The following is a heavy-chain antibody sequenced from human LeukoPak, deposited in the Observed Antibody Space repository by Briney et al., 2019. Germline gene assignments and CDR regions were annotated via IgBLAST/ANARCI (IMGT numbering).Heavy chain of an antibody. CDR1: GFTFNNYT. D-gene: IGHD2-21*02. J-gene: IGHJ4*01. V-gene: IGHV3-21*01. CDR3: ARQPDIVVVTAPEY. CDR2: IDFTSTYI. Sequence: GGSLRLSCAASGFTFNNYTMNWVRQAPGKGLEWVSSIDFTSTYINYAESAKGRFTISRDTAKNALYLQMNSLRVEDTAIYFCARQPDIVVVTAPEYWGQGTLVLVS.